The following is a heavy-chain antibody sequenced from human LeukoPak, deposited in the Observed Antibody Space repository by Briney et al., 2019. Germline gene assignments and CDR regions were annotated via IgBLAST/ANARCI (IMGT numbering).Heavy chain of an antibody. J-gene: IGHJ4*02. CDR1: GFTFSSYG. Sequence: GRSLRLSCAASGFTFSSYGMHWVRQAPGKGLEWVAVISYDGSNKYYADSVKGRFTISRDNSKNTLYLQMNSLRAEDTAVYYCARESYGSGPLPDYWGQGTLVTVSS. V-gene: IGHV3-30*03. CDR3: ARESYGSGPLPDY. D-gene: IGHD3-10*01. CDR2: ISYDGSNK.